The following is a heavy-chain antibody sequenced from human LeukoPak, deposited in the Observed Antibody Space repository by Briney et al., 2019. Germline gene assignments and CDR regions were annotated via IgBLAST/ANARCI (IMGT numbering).Heavy chain of an antibody. V-gene: IGHV3-23*01. J-gene: IGHJ3*02. CDR2: ISGSGGST. CDR3: ARDRWYYYDSSDYYHDAFDI. Sequence: GGSLRLSCVASGFTFSSYAMSWVRQAPGKGLEWVSGISGSGGSTDYADSVKGRFTISRDNSKNTLYLQMNSLRAEDTAVYYCARDRWYYYDSSDYYHDAFDIWGQGTMVTVSS. D-gene: IGHD3-22*01. CDR1: GFTFSSYA.